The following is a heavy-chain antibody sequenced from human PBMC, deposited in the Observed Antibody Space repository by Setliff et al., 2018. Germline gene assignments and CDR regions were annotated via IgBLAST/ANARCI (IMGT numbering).Heavy chain of an antibody. CDR3: VRGYCSSSSCYGTMGY. D-gene: IGHD2-2*01. J-gene: IGHJ4*02. CDR1: GFTFSSYA. Sequence: GGSLRLSCAASGFTFSSYAMSWVRQAPGTGLEWLSAICGRDGKIYYTDSVKGRFTISRDNAKNTLYLQMNSLRAEDTAVYYCVRGYCSSSSCYGTMGYWGQGTLVTVSS. CDR2: ICGRDGKI. V-gene: IGHV3-23*01.